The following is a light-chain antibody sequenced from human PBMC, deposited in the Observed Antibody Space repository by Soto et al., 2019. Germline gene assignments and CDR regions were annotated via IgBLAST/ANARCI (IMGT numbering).Light chain of an antibody. J-gene: IGKJ4*01. Sequence: DIQMTQSPSSXSASVGDRVXIXXXTXQXIXXXLNWYQHQPGKAPKLLIHAASSLQSGVPSRFSGSGSATDFTLTISSLQPEDSGTYYCQQSYSNALTFGGGTKVEIK. CDR1: QXIXXX. CDR3: QQSYSNALT. V-gene: IGKV1-39*01. CDR2: AAS.